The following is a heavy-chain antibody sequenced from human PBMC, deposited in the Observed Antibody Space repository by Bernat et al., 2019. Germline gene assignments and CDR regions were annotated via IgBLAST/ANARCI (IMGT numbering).Heavy chain of an antibody. D-gene: IGHD4-17*01. Sequence: QVQLVESGGGLVKPGGSLRLSCAASGFTFSSYGMHWVRQAPGKGLEWVAVISYDASNKYYADSVKGRFTISRDHSKNTLYLRMNSLRAEDTAIYYCAKAETTVTNPPFQHWGQGTLVTVSS. CDR1: GFTFSSYG. V-gene: IGHV3-30*18. J-gene: IGHJ1*01. CDR3: AKAETTVTNPPFQH. CDR2: ISYDASNK.